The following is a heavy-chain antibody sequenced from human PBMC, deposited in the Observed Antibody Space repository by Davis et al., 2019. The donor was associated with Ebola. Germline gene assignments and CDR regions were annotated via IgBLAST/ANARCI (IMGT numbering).Heavy chain of an antibody. CDR3: ARHLSGTTPRLFDY. D-gene: IGHD1-1*01. J-gene: IGHJ4*02. CDR1: GGSISSGGYS. Sequence: PSETLSLTCAVSGGSISSGGYSWSWIRQPPGKGLEWIGYIYHSGSTYYNPSLKSRVTISVDTSKNQFSLKLSSVTAADTAVYYCARHLSGTTPRLFDYWGQGTLVTVSS. V-gene: IGHV4-30-2*03. CDR2: IYHSGST.